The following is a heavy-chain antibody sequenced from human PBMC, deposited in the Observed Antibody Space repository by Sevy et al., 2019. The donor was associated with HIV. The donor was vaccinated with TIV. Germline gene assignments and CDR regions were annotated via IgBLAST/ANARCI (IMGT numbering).Heavy chain of an antibody. CDR2: INLNGENK. Sequence: GGSLRLSCAASGLTLNNYAVSWVRQAPGKGLEWVSLINLNGENKFYADSVKGRFTISRDNFKNTLYLQMNSLRVEDTAVYFCARLFSCGGDCYYLDYWGQGALVTVSS. CDR3: ARLFSCGGDCYYLDY. J-gene: IGHJ4*02. V-gene: IGHV3-23*01. D-gene: IGHD2-21*02. CDR1: GLTLNNYA.